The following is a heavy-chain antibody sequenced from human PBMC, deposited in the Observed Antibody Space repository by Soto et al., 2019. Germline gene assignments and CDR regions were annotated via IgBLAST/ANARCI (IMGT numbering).Heavy chain of an antibody. CDR3: ARDQIMSYYYNGIDF. Sequence: PSETLSLTCTVSGGSISSGDYYWSWIRQPPGKGLEWIGYIYYSGSTYYNPSLKSRVTISVDTSKNQFSLKLSSVTAADTAVYYSARDQIMSYYYNGIDFWGQGTTVTVSS. D-gene: IGHD3-16*01. J-gene: IGHJ6*02. CDR2: IYYSGST. CDR1: GGSISSGDYY. V-gene: IGHV4-30-4*01.